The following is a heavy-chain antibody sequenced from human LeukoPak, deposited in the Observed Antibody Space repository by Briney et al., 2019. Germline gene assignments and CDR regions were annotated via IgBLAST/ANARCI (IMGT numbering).Heavy chain of an antibody. J-gene: IGHJ4*02. D-gene: IGHD3-10*01. CDR1: GFTFSSFE. CDR3: ARGFGRFGHRFGY. V-gene: IGHV3-48*03. Sequence: GGSLRLSCSASGFTFSSFEMDWVRQAPGKGLEWISYMSSRDNTIYYAESVRGRFTMSRDNAKNSLSLQMNSLRAEDTAFYYCARGFGRFGHRFGYLGQGTLVTVSS. CDR2: MSSRDNTI.